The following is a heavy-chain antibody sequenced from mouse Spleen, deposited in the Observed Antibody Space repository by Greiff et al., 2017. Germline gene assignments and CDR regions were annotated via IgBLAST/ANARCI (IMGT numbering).Heavy chain of an antibody. D-gene: IGHD2-10*01. V-gene: IGHV1-63*02. J-gene: IGHJ2*01. CDR2: IYPGGGYT. CDR1: GYTFTNYW. Sequence: VQLQQSGAELVRPGTSVKISCKASGYTFTNYWLGWVKQRPGHGLEWIGDIYPGGGYTNYNEKFKGKATLTADTSSSTAYMQLSSLTSEDSAVYFCARARAYYGNYGLFDYWGQGTTLTVSS. CDR3: ARARAYYGNYGLFDY.